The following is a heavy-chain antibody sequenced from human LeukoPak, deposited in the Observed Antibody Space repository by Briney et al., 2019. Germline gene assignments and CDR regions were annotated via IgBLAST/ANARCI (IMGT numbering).Heavy chain of an antibody. V-gene: IGHV1-24*01. CDR3: ATVATVVTPYYFDY. D-gene: IGHD4-23*01. Sequence: ASVKVSCKVSGYTLTELSMHWVRQAPGKGLEWMGGLDPEDGETIYAQKFQGRVTMTEDTSTDTAYMELSSLRSEDTAVYYCATVATVVTPYYFDYWGQGTLVTVSS. J-gene: IGHJ4*02. CDR2: LDPEDGET. CDR1: GYTLTELS.